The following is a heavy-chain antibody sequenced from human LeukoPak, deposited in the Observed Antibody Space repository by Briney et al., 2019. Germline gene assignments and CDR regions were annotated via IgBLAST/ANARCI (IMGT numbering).Heavy chain of an antibody. CDR1: GGSFSGYY. J-gene: IGHJ4*02. CDR2: INHSGST. Sequence: PSETLSLTCAVCGGSFSGYYWSWIRQPPGKGLEWIGEINHSGSTNYNPSLKSRVTISVDTSKNQFSLKLSSVTAADTAVYYCARSRRPFDFEDWGQGTLVTVSS. V-gene: IGHV4-34*01. CDR3: ARSRRPFDFED.